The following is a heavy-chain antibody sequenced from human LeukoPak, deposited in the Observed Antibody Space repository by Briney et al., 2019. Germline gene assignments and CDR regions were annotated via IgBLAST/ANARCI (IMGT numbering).Heavy chain of an antibody. CDR3: VRGRTGLGGYNDAFDV. D-gene: IGHD3-22*01. J-gene: IGHJ3*01. CDR1: GDSVSSNSAA. CDR2: TYYRSKWYN. V-gene: IGHV6-1*01. Sequence: SQTLSLTCVIFGDSVSSNSAAWNWIRQSPSRGLEWLGKTYYRSKWYNDYAVSLKSRITINPDTSKNQFSLQLNSVTPEDTAVYYCVRGRTGLGGYNDAFDVWGQGTMVTVSS.